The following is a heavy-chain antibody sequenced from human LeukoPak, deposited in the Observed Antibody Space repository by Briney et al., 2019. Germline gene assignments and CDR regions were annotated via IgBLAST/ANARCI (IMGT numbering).Heavy chain of an antibody. Sequence: GGSLRLSCAASGFTFSSYDMHWVRQATGKGLEWVSAIGTAGDTYYPGSVKGRFTISRDNAKNSLYLQMNSLRAEDTAVYYCARGNSNYHDSSGYYPNPHFDYWGQGTLVTVSS. CDR3: ARGNSNYHDSSGYYPNPHFDY. CDR1: GFTFSSYD. D-gene: IGHD3-22*01. V-gene: IGHV3-13*01. CDR2: IGTAGDT. J-gene: IGHJ4*02.